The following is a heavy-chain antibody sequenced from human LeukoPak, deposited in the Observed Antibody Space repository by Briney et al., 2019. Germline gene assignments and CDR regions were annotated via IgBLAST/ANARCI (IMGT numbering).Heavy chain of an antibody. CDR1: GFPFNKYG. V-gene: IGHV3-30*03. CDR2: ISYDGSED. J-gene: IGHJ6*03. D-gene: IGHD2-2*01. CDR3: VSSGHCNGTSCLTYYMDV. Sequence: PGGSLRLSCAASGFPFNKYGMLWVRQAPGKGLDWLAVISYDGSEDYYADSVKGRFTISKDKSKDTVNLQLNSLRSEDTAVYYCVSSGHCNGTSCLTYYMDVWGKGTTVTVSS.